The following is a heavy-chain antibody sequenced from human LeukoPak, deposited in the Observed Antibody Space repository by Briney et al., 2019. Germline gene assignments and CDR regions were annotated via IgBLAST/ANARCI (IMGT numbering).Heavy chain of an antibody. CDR2: INPNSGGT. V-gene: IGHV1-2*02. D-gene: IGHD4-17*01. CDR3: AFTTVTTTFDL. J-gene: IGHJ4*02. Sequence: AASVTVSSKASGYTFTGYYMHWVRQAPGQGLEWMGSINPNSGGTNYAQKFQGRVTMTRDTSTSTAYMELSRLRSDDTAVYYCAFTTVTTTFDLGGQGTLHTVSS. CDR1: GYTFTGYY.